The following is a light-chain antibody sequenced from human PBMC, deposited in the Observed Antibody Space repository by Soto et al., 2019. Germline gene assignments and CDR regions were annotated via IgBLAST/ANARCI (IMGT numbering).Light chain of an antibody. CDR2: DAS. J-gene: IGKJ3*01. Sequence: DIQMTQSPSSLSASVGDSVTITCQASQDITYYLNWYQQKPGKAPKLLIYDASDLETGVPSRFSGRGSGTYFTFTIAGLGPEDVATYYCQQYDTFPLTFGPGTKVDIK. CDR3: QQYDTFPLT. CDR1: QDITYY. V-gene: IGKV1-33*01.